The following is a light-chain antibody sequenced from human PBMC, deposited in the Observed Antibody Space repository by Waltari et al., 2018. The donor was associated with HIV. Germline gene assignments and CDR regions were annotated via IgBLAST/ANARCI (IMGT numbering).Light chain of an antibody. V-gene: IGLV2-14*01. J-gene: IGLJ2*01. CDR3: SSYTSNDTVL. Sequence: HSALTQPASLSASPVPSLTISCPGTTSAFGLSHYLSWYQQHPGKVPKVILYEVVSRPSGVSHRFSGPQSGNTASLTISGLQAEDEADYYCSSYTSNDTVLFGGGTKVTVL. CDR2: EVV. CDR1: TSAFGLSHY.